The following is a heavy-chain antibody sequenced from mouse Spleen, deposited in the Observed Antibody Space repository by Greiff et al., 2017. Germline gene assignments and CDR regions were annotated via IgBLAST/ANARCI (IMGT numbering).Heavy chain of an antibody. Sequence: EVQLQQSGPELVKPGASVKISCKASGYSFTDYNMNWVKQSNGKSLEWIGVINPNYGTTSYNQKFKGKATLTVDRSSSTAYMQLNSLTSEDSAVYYCARRIYYDDYYAMDYWGQGTSVTVSS. D-gene: IGHD2-4*01. CDR3: ARRIYYDDYYAMDY. CDR2: INPNYGTT. CDR1: GYSFTDYN. J-gene: IGHJ4*01. V-gene: IGHV1-39*01.